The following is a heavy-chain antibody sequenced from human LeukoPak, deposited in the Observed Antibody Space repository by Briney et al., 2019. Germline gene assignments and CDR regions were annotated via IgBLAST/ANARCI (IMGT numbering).Heavy chain of an antibody. V-gene: IGHV1-69*01. D-gene: IGHD3-22*01. J-gene: IGHJ4*02. CDR3: ARDVAAYYYDSSGYYYGGY. Sequence: GSSVKVSCKASGGTFSSYAISWVRQAPGQGLEWMGGIIPIFGTANYAQKFQGRVTITADESTSTAYMELSSLRSEDTAVYYCARDVAAYYYDSSGYYYGGYWGQGTLVTVSS. CDR1: GGTFSSYA. CDR2: IIPIFGTA.